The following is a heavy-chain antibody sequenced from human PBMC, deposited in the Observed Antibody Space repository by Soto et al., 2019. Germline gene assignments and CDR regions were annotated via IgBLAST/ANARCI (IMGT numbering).Heavy chain of an antibody. D-gene: IGHD3-9*01. Sequence: PSETLSLTCTVSGGSISSGDYYWSWIRQPPGKGLEWIGYIYYSGSTYYNPSLKSRVTISVETSKNQFSLKLSAVPAADTAVYYCARAPRFDPWVQPKGFDPWGQGTLVTVSS. V-gene: IGHV4-30-4*01. CDR3: ARAPRFDPWVQPKGFDP. CDR2: IYYSGST. CDR1: GGSISSGDYY. J-gene: IGHJ5*02.